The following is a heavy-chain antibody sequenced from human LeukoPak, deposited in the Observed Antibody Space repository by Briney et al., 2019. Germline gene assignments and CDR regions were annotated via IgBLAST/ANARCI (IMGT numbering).Heavy chain of an antibody. CDR3: ARVDTAMSYYYYGMDV. CDR1: GGAFSSYA. D-gene: IGHD5-18*01. CDR2: IIPILGIA. V-gene: IGHV1-69*04. Sequence: SVKVSCKASGGAFSSYAISWVRQAPGQGLEWMGRIIPILGIANYAQKFQGRVTITADKSTSTAYMELSSLRSEDTAVYYCARVDTAMSYYYYGMDVWGQGTTVTVSS. J-gene: IGHJ6*02.